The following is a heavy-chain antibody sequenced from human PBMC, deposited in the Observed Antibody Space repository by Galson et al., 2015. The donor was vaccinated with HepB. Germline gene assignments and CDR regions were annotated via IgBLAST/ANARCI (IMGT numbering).Heavy chain of an antibody. CDR1: GFTVSSNY. J-gene: IGHJ4*02. Sequence: SLRLSCAASGFTVSSNYMSWVRQAPGKGLEWVSVIYSGGSTYYADSVKGRFTISRDNSKNTLYLQMNSLRAEDTAVYYCARDRDSSSSSRPYYFDYWGQGTLVTVSS. V-gene: IGHV3-66*01. CDR3: ARDRDSSSSSRPYYFDY. CDR2: IYSGGST. D-gene: IGHD6-6*01.